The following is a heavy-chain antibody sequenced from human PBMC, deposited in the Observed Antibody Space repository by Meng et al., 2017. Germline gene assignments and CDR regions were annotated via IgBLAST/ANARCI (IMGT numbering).Heavy chain of an antibody. CDR2: IYHSGIT. CDR3: ARCRHTAVAKYNWFDP. V-gene: IGHV4-34*01. J-gene: IGHJ5*02. CDR1: GSSFRCDY. D-gene: IGHD5-18*01. Sequence: LRQLGAVRSKPAGTFSLTCPVYGSSFRCDYWSWIRQPPGKGLEWIGEIYHSGITNYNPSLKSRVTKSVDTSKNQFSLKQSSVTAADTAVYYCARCRHTAVAKYNWFDPWGQGTLVTVSS.